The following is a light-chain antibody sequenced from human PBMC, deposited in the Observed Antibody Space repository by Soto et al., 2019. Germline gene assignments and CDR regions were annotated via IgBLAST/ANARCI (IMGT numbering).Light chain of an antibody. Sequence: EIVLTQSPGTLSLSPGERATLSCRASQSVSRNYVAWYQQKPGQAPRLLIYGASSRATGIPDRFSGSGSGTDFTLTISRLEPEDFAVYYCQQYGSSSWTFGQGTKVDIK. CDR1: QSVSRNY. CDR3: QQYGSSSWT. CDR2: GAS. V-gene: IGKV3-20*01. J-gene: IGKJ1*01.